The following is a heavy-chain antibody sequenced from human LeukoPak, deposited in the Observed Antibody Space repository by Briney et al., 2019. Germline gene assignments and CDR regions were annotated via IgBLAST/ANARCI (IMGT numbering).Heavy chain of an antibody. D-gene: IGHD3-3*01. CDR2: ISDSGGGT. J-gene: IGHJ4*02. V-gene: IGHV3-23*01. CDR1: GFTFSKYA. Sequence: GPLRLSCAASGFTFSKYAMSWVRQAPGKGLEWVSVISDSGGGTYYADSVKGRFTISRDNSKNTLYLQMNSLRAEDTAVYYCAKGRDFFDYWGQGNLVTVAS. CDR3: AKGRDFFDY.